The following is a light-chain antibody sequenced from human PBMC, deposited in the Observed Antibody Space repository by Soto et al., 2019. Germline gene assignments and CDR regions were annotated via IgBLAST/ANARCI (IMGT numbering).Light chain of an antibody. CDR3: QQYNNWPPIT. CDR2: GAS. J-gene: IGKJ5*01. Sequence: EIVMTQSPATLSVSPGERATLSCRASQSVSSNLAWYQQKPGQAPRLLIYGASTRATGIPARFSGSGSGTEFTLTISSLQSEDFAVYYWQQYNNWPPITCGQGTLLEIK. CDR1: QSVSSN. V-gene: IGKV3-15*01.